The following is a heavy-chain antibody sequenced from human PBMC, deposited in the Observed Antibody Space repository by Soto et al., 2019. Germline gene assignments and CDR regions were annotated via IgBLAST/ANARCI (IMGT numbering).Heavy chain of an antibody. CDR3: ARGECSSTSCLPTRV. V-gene: IGHV4-4*07. D-gene: IGHD2-2*01. CDR1: GRSMSGYY. Sequence: PSETLSLTCTVSGRSMSGYYWSWIRQPAGERLEWIGRIYTSGTTDFNPSLKGRVTMSVDTSKNQFSLKLSSVTAADTAVYYCARGECSSTSCLPTRVWGQGTTVTVSS. J-gene: IGHJ6*02. CDR2: IYTSGTT.